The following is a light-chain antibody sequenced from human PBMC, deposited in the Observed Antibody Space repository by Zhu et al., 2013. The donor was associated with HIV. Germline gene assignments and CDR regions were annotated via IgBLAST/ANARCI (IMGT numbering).Light chain of an antibody. V-gene: IGKV1-9*01. Sequence: DIQMTQSPSSLSASVGDRVTITCRASQGIRSNLAWYQQKPGQAPKLLIYAASTLHSGVPSRFSGSGSGTDFTLTISSLQPEDFATYYCQQLSSYPLTFGPGTKVDVK. CDR2: AAS. J-gene: IGKJ3*01. CDR3: QQLSSYPLT. CDR1: QGIRSN.